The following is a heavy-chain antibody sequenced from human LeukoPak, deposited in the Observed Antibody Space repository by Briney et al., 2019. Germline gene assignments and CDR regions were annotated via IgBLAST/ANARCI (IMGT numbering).Heavy chain of an antibody. CDR2: INWNGGST. D-gene: IGHD3-22*01. CDR3: ARDRSSGYYYVDAFDI. Sequence: PGGSLRLSCAASGFTFDDYGMSWVRQAPGKGLEWVSGINWNGGSTGYADSVKGRFTISRDNAKNSLYLQMNSLRAEDTALYYCARDRSSGYYYVDAFDIWGQGTMVTVSS. CDR1: GFTFDDYG. V-gene: IGHV3-20*04. J-gene: IGHJ3*02.